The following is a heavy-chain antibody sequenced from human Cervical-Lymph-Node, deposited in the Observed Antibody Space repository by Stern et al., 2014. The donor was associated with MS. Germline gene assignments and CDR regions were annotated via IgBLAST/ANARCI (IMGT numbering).Heavy chain of an antibody. V-gene: IGHV3-73*01. Sequence: EDQLVESGGGVVQPGGSLKLSCAASGITLSDSAVHWVRQASGKGLEWVGRIRTKTHSYATAYVASVKDRFTISRDDSKNMAYLQMNSLKTEDTAVYYCTSEPLDWTYYFDHWGQGTLVTVSS. CDR2: IRTKTHSYAT. CDR1: GITLSDSA. J-gene: IGHJ4*02. CDR3: TSEPLDWTYYFDH. D-gene: IGHD3-9*01.